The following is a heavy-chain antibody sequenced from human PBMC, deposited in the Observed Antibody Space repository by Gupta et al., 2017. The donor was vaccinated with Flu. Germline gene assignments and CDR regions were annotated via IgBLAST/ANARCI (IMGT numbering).Heavy chain of an antibody. D-gene: IGHD1-26*01. CDR2: ITIYNGNL. J-gene: IGHJ4*02. Sequence: QAPGHALEWMGWITIYNGNLKYAQKFRDRLTIIREMSLSTVYMDLTNLNSEDTAMYFCVRYSLSGSYYHFDSWGQGTQVAVSS. CDR3: VRYSLSGSYYHFDS. V-gene: IGHV1-45*02.